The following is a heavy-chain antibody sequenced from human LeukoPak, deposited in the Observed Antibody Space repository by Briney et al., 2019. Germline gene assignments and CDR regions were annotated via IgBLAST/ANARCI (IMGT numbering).Heavy chain of an antibody. CDR1: GFTFSSYG. Sequence: TGGSLRLSCAASGFTFSSYGMRWVRQAPGKGLEWVAVISYDGSNKYYVDSVKGRFTISRDNSKNTLYLQMNSLRAEDTAVYYCAKDSMVRGVIGYWGQGTLVTVSS. CDR2: ISYDGSNK. V-gene: IGHV3-30*18. D-gene: IGHD3-10*01. CDR3: AKDSMVRGVIGY. J-gene: IGHJ4*02.